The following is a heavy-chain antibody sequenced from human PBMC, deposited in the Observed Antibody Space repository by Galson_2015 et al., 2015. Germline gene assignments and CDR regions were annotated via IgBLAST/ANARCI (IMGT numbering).Heavy chain of an antibody. J-gene: IGHJ5*02. CDR1: GLTLSSYE. D-gene: IGHD4-17*01. CDR2: KKQDGSEK. V-gene: IGHV3-7*01. Sequence: PLRLPREASGLTLSSYEMSRAGQAAGKWAGRVGNKKQDGSEKYYVDSVKGRFTISRDNAKNSLYLQMNSLRAEDTAVYYCARGFSMTTVSTVDWFDPWGQGTLVTVSS. CDR3: ARGFSMTTVSTVDWFDP.